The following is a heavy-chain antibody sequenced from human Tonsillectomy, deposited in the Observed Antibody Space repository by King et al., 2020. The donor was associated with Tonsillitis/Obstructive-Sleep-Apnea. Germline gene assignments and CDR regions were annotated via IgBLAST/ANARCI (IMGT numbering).Heavy chain of an antibody. V-gene: IGHV3-30*04. Sequence: VQLVESGGGVVQPGRSLRLSCAASGFTFRNYAMHWVRQAPGKGLEWVALISYDGRNKDYVDSVKGRFSISRDNSKNTQYLQMNSLRAADTDVYYCARHVCGGECYPYYYYGMDVWGQGTTVTVSS. CDR1: GFTFRNYA. D-gene: IGHD2-21*01. CDR2: ISYDGRNK. CDR3: ARHVCGGECYPYYYYGMDV. J-gene: IGHJ6*02.